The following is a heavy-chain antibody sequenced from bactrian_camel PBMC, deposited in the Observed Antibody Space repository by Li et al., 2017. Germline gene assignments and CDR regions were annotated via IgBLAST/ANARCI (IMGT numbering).Heavy chain of an antibody. Sequence: QLVESGGGSVQLGGSLTLSCVASGDTIGRYCMGWFRQIPDREREGVAGIESDGSTSYADSVKGRFAISQDSAKNILYLQMDKLKPEDTAVYYCAADRASYYSDYGPYRPGLGYWGQGTQVTVS. J-gene: IGHJ6*01. CDR2: IESDGST. CDR3: AADRASYYSDYGPYRPGLGY. CDR1: GDTIGRYC. V-gene: IGHV3S9*01. D-gene: IGHD4*01.